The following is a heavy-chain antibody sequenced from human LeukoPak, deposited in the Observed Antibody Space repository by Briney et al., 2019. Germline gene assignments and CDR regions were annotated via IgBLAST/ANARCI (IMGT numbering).Heavy chain of an antibody. CDR3: ASGENYYDDSGYNYYFEF. CDR2: IKEDGSEK. D-gene: IGHD3-22*01. Sequence: GGSLRLSCAASGFTFSTYWMSWVRQAPGQGLEWVANIKEDGSEKYYVDSVKGRFTISRDNAKTSLYLDMISLRAEDTAVYYCASGENYYDDSGYNYYFEFWGQGTLVTVSS. J-gene: IGHJ4*02. V-gene: IGHV3-7*01. CDR1: GFTFSTYW.